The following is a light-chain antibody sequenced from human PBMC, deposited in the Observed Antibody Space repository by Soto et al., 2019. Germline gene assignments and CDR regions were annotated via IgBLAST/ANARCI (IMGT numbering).Light chain of an antibody. CDR1: SSDVGGYNY. J-gene: IGLJ3*02. V-gene: IGLV2-8*01. Sequence: QSALTQPPSASGSLGQSVTISCTGASSDVGGYNYVSWCQQHPGKAPKLMIYEVTKRPSGVPDRFSGSKSGNTASLTVSGLQAEDEADYYCSSYAGSNNLVFGGGTKLTVL. CDR3: SSYAGSNNLV. CDR2: EVT.